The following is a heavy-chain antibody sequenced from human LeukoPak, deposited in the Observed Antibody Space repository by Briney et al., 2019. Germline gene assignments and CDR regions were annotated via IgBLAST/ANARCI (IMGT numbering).Heavy chain of an antibody. CDR1: GGSISSYY. CDR3: ATTAAAGTRLAWFDP. V-gene: IGHV4-59*01. Sequence: SETLSLTCTVSGGSISSYYWSWIRQPPGKGLEWIGYIYYSGSTNYNPSLKSRVTISVDTSKNQFSLKLSSVTAADTAVYYCATTAAAGTRLAWFDPWGQGTLVTVSS. D-gene: IGHD6-13*01. CDR2: IYYSGST. J-gene: IGHJ5*02.